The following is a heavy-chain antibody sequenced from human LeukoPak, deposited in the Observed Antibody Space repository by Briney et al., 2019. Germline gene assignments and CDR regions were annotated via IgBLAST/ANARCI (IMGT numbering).Heavy chain of an antibody. V-gene: IGHV4-39*07. D-gene: IGHD3-22*01. CDR2: IYYSGST. J-gene: IGHJ5*02. CDR1: GGSISSGSYY. CDR3: ARDPRYYYDSSGYA. Sequence: PSQTLSLTCTASGGSISSGSYYWGWIRQPPGKGLEWIGSIYYSGSTYYNPSLKSRVTISVDTSKNQFSLKLSSVTAADTAVYYCARDPRYYYDSSGYAWGQGTLVTVSS.